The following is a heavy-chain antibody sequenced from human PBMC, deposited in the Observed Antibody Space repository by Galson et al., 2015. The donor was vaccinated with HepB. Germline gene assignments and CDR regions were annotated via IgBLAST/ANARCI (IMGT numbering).Heavy chain of an antibody. V-gene: IGHV1-3*01. J-gene: IGHJ4*02. CDR2: INAGNGNT. D-gene: IGHD4-17*01. CDR3: ARESGDYAFDY. Sequence: SVKVSCKASGYTFTSYAMHWVRQAPGQRLEWMGWINAGNGNTKYSQKFQGRVTITRDTSASTAYMELSSLRSEDTAVYYWARESGDYAFDYWGQGTLVTVSS. CDR1: GYTFTSYA.